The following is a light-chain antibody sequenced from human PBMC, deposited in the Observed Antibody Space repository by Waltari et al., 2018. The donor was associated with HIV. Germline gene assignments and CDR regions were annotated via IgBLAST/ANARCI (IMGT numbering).Light chain of an antibody. CDR2: DIN. CDR1: RTDPRFYHY. CDR3: ASNRLDYTLI. Sequence: QSALTQPASVSGFLGQSINTSFTGIRTDPRFYHYVSWYHQHPGKIPRLIIFDINNRPSGVSDHFSGSRSGNSASLTFSGLQSGDEAHYYCASNRLDYTLIFGGGTKLTVL. V-gene: IGLV2-14*03. J-gene: IGLJ2*01.